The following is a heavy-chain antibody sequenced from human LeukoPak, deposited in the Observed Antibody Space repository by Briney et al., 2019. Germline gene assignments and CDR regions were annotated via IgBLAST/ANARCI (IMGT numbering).Heavy chain of an antibody. V-gene: IGHV4-59*12. CDR1: GGSINYYY. Sequence: SETLSLTCTVSGGSINYYYWSWIRQPPGKGLEWIGYIYYSGNTNYNPSLKSRVTISVDTSKNQFSLKLSPVTAADTAVYYCARDATVGATPFDYWGQGTLVTVSS. D-gene: IGHD1-26*01. CDR3: ARDATVGATPFDY. CDR2: IYYSGNT. J-gene: IGHJ4*02.